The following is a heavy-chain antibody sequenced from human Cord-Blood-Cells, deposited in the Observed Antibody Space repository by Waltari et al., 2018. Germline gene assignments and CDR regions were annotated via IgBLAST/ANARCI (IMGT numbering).Heavy chain of an antibody. Sequence: QVQLQQWGAGLLKPSETLSLTCAVYGGSFSGYYWSGIRQPPGKGLEWIGEINQSGSTNYNPSLKSRVTISVDTSENQFSLKLSSVTAADTAVYYCARGIDYWGQGTLVTVSS. CDR2: INQSGST. CDR3: ARGIDY. J-gene: IGHJ4*02. V-gene: IGHV4-34*01. CDR1: GGSFSGYY.